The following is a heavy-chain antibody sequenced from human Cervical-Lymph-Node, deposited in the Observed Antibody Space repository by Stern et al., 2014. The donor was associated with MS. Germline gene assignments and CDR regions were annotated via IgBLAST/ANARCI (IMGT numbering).Heavy chain of an antibody. CDR1: GFTFSNYW. CDR3: ARGRVSYYYGMDV. CDR2: INSDGSST. Sequence: EVHLVESGGGLVQPGGSLRLSCAASGFTFSNYWMHWVRQAPGKGLVWVSRINSDGSSTSYADSVKGRFTISRDNAKNTLYLQMNSLRAEDTAVYYCARGRVSYYYGMDVWGQGTTVTVSS. J-gene: IGHJ6*02. D-gene: IGHD2-15*01. V-gene: IGHV3-74*02.